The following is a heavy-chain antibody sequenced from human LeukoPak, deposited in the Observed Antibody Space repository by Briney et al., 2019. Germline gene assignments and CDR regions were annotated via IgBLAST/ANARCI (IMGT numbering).Heavy chain of an antibody. CDR1: GGSFSGYY. CDR3: ARVLRIAARGYYYYYYMDV. V-gene: IGHV4-34*01. J-gene: IGHJ6*03. CDR2: INHSGST. Sequence: SETLSLTCAVYGGSFSGYYWSWTRQSPGKGLEWIGEINHSGSTNYKPSLKSRVTISVDTSKNQFSLKLSSVTAADTAVYYCARVLRIAARGYYYYYYMDVWGKGTTVTVSS. D-gene: IGHD6-13*01.